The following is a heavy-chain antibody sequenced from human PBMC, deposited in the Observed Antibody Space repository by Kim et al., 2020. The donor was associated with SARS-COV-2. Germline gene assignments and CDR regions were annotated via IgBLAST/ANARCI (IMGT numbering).Heavy chain of an antibody. Sequence: GGSLRLSCAASGFTFSNAWMSWVRQAPGKGLEWVGHTKSKSDGGTADYAAPVKGRITISRDDSKNTLYLQVNSLKTEDTAAYYCTTAYRGSYLSHYYYAMDVWGQGTTVTVSS. V-gene: IGHV3-15*01. D-gene: IGHD1-26*01. CDR3: TTAYRGSYLSHYYYAMDV. CDR1: GFTFSNAW. CDR2: TKSKSDGGTA. J-gene: IGHJ6*02.